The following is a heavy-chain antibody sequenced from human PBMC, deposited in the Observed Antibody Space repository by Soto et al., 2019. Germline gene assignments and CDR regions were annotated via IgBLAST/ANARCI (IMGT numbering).Heavy chain of an antibody. D-gene: IGHD6-13*01. J-gene: IGHJ5*02. CDR1: GGTFSSFA. CDR2: VIPIFGTT. Sequence: QVQLVQSGAEVKKPGSSVKVSCKASGGTFSSFAIIWVRQAPGQGLEWMGGVIPIFGTTDYAQKFQGRVPIIADESTSTAYMELSSLRSEDTAVYYCARDAAAGTNRFDPWGQGTLVIVAS. CDR3: ARDAAAGTNRFDP. V-gene: IGHV1-69*01.